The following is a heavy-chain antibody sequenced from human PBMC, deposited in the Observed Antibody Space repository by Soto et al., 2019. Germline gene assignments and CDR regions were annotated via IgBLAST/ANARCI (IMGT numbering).Heavy chain of an antibody. Sequence: QVQLVQSGAEVQKPGSSVKVSCKASGGTFSSYTISWVRQAPGQGLEWMGRIIPILGIANYAQKFQGRVTITADKSTSTAYMELSSLRSEDTAVYYCARESEDIVVVPANYYMDVWGKGTTVTVSS. CDR3: ARESEDIVVVPANYYMDV. D-gene: IGHD2-2*01. CDR2: IIPILGIA. J-gene: IGHJ6*03. CDR1: GGTFSSYT. V-gene: IGHV1-69*08.